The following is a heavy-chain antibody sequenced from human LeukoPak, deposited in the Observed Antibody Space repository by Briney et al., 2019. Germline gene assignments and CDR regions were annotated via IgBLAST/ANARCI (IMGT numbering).Heavy chain of an antibody. V-gene: IGHV1-46*01. CDR2: INPRGGST. J-gene: IGHJ4*02. CDR3: ARVGTTGATADN. Sequence: GASVKVSCKASGYIVTTYYMHWLRQAPGQGPEWMGIINPRGGSTDYAQKFQGRVTMTSDTSTSTVYMELKSLRSEDTAVYFCARVGTTGATADNWGQGTLVTVSS. D-gene: IGHD4-11*01. CDR1: GYIVTTYY.